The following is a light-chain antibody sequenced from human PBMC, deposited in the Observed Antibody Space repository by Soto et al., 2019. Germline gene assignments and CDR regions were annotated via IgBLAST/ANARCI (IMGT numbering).Light chain of an antibody. V-gene: IGLV1-40*01. J-gene: IGLJ2*01. CDR2: RST. CDR3: QSYDNTQSV. Sequence: QSELTQPPSVSGAPGQRVTISCTGSSSNIGAGYDVHWYQKLPGTGPKLLIFRSTSRPSGVPDRFSGSKSGISASLTIAGLQAEDEAEYYCQSYDNTQSVFGGGTKLTVL. CDR1: SSNIGAGYD.